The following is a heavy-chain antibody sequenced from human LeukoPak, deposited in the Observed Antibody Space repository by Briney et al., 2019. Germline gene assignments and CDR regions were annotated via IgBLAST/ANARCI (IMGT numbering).Heavy chain of an antibody. Sequence: SETLSLTCAVYGGSFSGYYWSWIRQPPGKGLEWIGEINHSGSTNYNPSLKSRVTISVDTSKNQFSLKLSSVTAADTAVYYCARGSNDFWSGYYTGIRWGWFDHWGQGTLVTVSS. J-gene: IGHJ5*02. D-gene: IGHD3-3*01. CDR2: INHSGST. CDR3: ARGSNDFWSGYYTGIRWGWFDH. V-gene: IGHV4-34*01. CDR1: GGSFSGYY.